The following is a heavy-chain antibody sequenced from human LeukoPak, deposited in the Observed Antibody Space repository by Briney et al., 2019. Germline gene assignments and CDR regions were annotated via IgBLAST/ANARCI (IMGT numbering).Heavy chain of an antibody. J-gene: IGHJ4*02. D-gene: IGHD6-13*01. V-gene: IGHV1-2*06. CDR3: ARAPYSSSWYGEYYFDY. CDR2: INPNSGGT. CDR1: GYTFTSYG. Sequence: ASVKVSCKASGYTFTSYGISWVRQAPGQGLEWMGRINPNSGGTNYAQKFQGRVTMTRDTSISTAYMELSRLRSDDTAAYYCARAPYSSSWYGEYYFDYWGQGTLVTVSS.